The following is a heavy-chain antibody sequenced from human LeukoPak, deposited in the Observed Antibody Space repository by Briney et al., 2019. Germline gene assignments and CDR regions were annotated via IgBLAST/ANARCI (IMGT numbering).Heavy chain of an antibody. Sequence: GGSLRLSCAVSGFTFSDYYMSWIRQAPGKGLEWVSYISSGGSTISHADPVKGRFTISRDNAENSLYLQMNSLRAEDTAVYYCARREAAGRCFDYWGQGTLVTVSS. J-gene: IGHJ4*02. V-gene: IGHV3-11*01. D-gene: IGHD6-13*01. CDR1: GFTFSDYY. CDR2: ISSGGSTI. CDR3: ARREAAGRCFDY.